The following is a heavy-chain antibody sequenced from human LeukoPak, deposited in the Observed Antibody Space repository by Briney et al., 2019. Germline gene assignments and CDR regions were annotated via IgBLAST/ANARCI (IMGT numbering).Heavy chain of an antibody. Sequence: PGGSLRLSSAASGFTFSSYGMHWVRQAPGKGLEWVAFIRYDGSNKYYADSVKGRFTISRDNSKNTLYLQMNSLRAEDTAVYYCAKEGNVVWLGELFEYYFDYWGQGTLVTVSS. D-gene: IGHD3-10*01. CDR3: AKEGNVVWLGELFEYYFDY. V-gene: IGHV3-30*02. CDR2: IRYDGSNK. J-gene: IGHJ4*02. CDR1: GFTFSSYG.